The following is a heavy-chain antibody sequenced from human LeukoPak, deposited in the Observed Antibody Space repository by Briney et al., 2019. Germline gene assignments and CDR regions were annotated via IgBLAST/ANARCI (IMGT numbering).Heavy chain of an antibody. Sequence: GGSLRLSCAASGFTFSSYSMNWVRQAPGKGLEWVSSISSSSSYIYYADSVKGRFTISRDNAKNSLSLQMHSLRAEDTAVYYCARDQVAVAGLAFDIWGQGTMVTVSS. D-gene: IGHD6-19*01. J-gene: IGHJ3*02. CDR3: ARDQVAVAGLAFDI. CDR1: GFTFSSYS. V-gene: IGHV3-21*01. CDR2: ISSSSSYI.